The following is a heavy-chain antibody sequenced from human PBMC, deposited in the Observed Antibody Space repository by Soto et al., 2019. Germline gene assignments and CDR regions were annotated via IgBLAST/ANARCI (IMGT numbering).Heavy chain of an antibody. Sequence: ASVKGSCKASGYTFTSDYMHWVRQAPGQGLEWMGIINPSGGSTSYAQKFQGRVTMTRDTSTSTDYMELSSLRSEDTAVYYCARDRGYDILTGYYSYYYYGMDVWGQGTTVTVSS. J-gene: IGHJ6*02. CDR3: ARDRGYDILTGYYSYYYYGMDV. V-gene: IGHV1-46*01. CDR2: INPSGGST. CDR1: GYTFTSDY. D-gene: IGHD3-9*01.